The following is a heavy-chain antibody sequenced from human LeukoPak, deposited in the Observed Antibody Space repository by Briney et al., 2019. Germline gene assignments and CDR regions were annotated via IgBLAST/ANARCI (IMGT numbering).Heavy chain of an antibody. CDR1: GFTFSMYW. Sequence: PGGSLRLSCEASGFTFSMYWMHWVRQAPGKGLVWVSRSKSDGKTNYADSVKGRFTISRENAKNTVSLQMDSLRAEDTGVYYCARAPSEVGGYYPEYFRHWGQGTLVTVSS. J-gene: IGHJ1*01. CDR3: ARAPSEVGGYYPEYFRH. CDR2: SKSDGKT. V-gene: IGHV3-74*01. D-gene: IGHD3-22*01.